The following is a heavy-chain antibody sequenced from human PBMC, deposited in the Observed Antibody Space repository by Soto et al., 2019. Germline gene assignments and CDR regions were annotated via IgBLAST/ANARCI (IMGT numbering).Heavy chain of an antibody. D-gene: IGHD6-13*01. CDR3: ARDSIAGGYYYYYGLDV. CDR2: IYSGGST. V-gene: IGHV3-53*01. J-gene: IGHJ6*02. CDR1: GFTVSSNY. Sequence: VQLVESGGDLIQPGGSLRLSCAASGFTVSSNYMSWVRQAPGKGLEWVSIIYSGGSTYYADSVKGRFTISRDNSKNTLFLQMNSLRAEDTAVYYCARDSIAGGYYYYYGLDVWGQGTTVTVSS.